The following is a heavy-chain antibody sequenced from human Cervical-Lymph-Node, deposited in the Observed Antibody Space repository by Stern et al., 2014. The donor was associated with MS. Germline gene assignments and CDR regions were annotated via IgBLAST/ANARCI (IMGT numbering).Heavy chain of an antibody. Sequence: VQLVESGAEVKKPGASLKVSCQASGYSFSVHYIHWVRQAPGQGLEWMGRIDPNTGDTYYIQKFQGRVTMSGDTSLSHAYMELIRLKSDDTSVYYCARISLVAAGRSSYAMDVWGQGTTVTVSS. J-gene: IGHJ6*02. CDR2: IDPNTGDT. CDR3: ARISLVAAGRSSYAMDV. CDR1: GYSFSVHY. V-gene: IGHV1-2*06. D-gene: IGHD1-14*01.